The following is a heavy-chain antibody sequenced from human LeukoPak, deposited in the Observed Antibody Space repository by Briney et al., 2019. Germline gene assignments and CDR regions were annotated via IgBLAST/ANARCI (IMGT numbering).Heavy chain of an antibody. V-gene: IGHV3-33*01. J-gene: IGHJ4*02. D-gene: IGHD3-10*01. Sequence: QPGRSLRLSCAASGFTFSSYGMHWVRQAPGKGLGWVAVIWYDGSNKYYADSVKGRFTISRDNSKNTLYLQMNSLRAEDTAVYYCARDGYGSGSYRIYWGQGTLVTVSS. CDR1: GFTFSSYG. CDR2: IWYDGSNK. CDR3: ARDGYGSGSYRIY.